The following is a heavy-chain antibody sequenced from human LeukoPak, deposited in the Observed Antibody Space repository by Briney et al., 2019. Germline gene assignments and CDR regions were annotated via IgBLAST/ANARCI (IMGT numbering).Heavy chain of an antibody. V-gene: IGHV4-39*01. Sequence: SQTLSLTCTVSGGSISSGDYYWSWIRQPPGEGLEWIGSLFYSGSTYYNPSLRSRVTMSVDTSKNQFSLKLSSVIAADTAVYYCARQVGGGWWYFDYWGQGTLVTVSS. CDR3: ARQVGGGWWYFDY. CDR1: GGSISSGDYY. D-gene: IGHD6-19*01. CDR2: LFYSGST. J-gene: IGHJ4*02.